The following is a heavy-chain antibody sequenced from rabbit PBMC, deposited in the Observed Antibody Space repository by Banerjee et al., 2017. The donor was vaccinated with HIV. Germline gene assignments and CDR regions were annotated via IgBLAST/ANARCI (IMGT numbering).Heavy chain of an antibody. Sequence: QSLEESGGDLVKPGASLTLTCTASGFSFSSSYYMCWVRQAPGKGLEWIGCIYTGSSGYTYYASWAKGRFTISKTSSTTVTLQMTSLTAADTATYFCARDYYIYRYVGYAFGLWGQGTLVTVS. J-gene: IGHJ6*01. V-gene: IGHV1S40*01. CDR3: ARDYYIYRYVGYAFGL. CDR1: GFSFSSSYY. D-gene: IGHD6-1*01. CDR2: IYTGSSGYT.